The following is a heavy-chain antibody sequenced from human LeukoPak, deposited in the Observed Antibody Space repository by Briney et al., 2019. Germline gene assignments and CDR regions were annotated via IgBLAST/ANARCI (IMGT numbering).Heavy chain of an antibody. CDR2: IYYSGST. CDR1: GGSVSSGSYY. CDR3: ARELLDFWSGYYYFDY. Sequence: PSETVSLTCTVSGGSVSSGSYYWSWIRQPPGKGLEWIGYIYYSGSTNYNPSLKSRVTMSLDTSKKQFSLKLSSVTAADTAVYYCARELLDFWSGYYYFDYWGQGTLVTVSS. J-gene: IGHJ4*02. V-gene: IGHV4-61*01. D-gene: IGHD3-3*01.